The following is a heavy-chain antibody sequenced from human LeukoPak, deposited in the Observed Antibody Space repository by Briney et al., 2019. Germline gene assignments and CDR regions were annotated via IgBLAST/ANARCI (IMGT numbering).Heavy chain of an antibody. CDR1: GFTFSRYD. CDR2: IRYDGSNK. Sequence: GGSLRLSCAASGFTFSRYDLHWVRQAPGKGLEWVAFIRYDGSNKYYADSVTGRFTISRDNPKNTLYLQMNSLRAEDTAVYYCASSVVGGLGLDYWGQGTLVTVSS. CDR3: ASSVVGGLGLDY. J-gene: IGHJ4*02. D-gene: IGHD1-26*01. V-gene: IGHV3-30*02.